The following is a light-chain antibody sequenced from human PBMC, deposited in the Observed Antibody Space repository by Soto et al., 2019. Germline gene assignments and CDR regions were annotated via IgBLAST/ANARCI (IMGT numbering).Light chain of an antibody. J-gene: IGLJ2*01. CDR2: GTN. CDR3: SSYTSSSTLGV. V-gene: IGLV1-44*01. Sequence: QSALTQPPSASGTPGQRVTISCSGTSSNIERNTVNWYQQLPGTAPKLLIYGTNHRPSGVPDRFSGSKSGNTASLTISGLQAEDEADYYCSSYTSSSTLGVFGGGTKLTVL. CDR1: SSNIERNT.